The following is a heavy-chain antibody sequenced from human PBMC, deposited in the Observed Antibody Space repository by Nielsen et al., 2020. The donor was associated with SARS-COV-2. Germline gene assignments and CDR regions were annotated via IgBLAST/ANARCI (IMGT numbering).Heavy chain of an antibody. CDR2: MNPNSGNT. CDR3: ATGFAHSSGWYQGWFDP. CDR1: GYTFTSYD. D-gene: IGHD6-19*01. J-gene: IGHJ5*02. V-gene: IGHV1-8*01. Sequence: ASVKVSCKASGYTFTSYDINWVRQATGQGLEWMGWMNPNSGNTGYAQKFQGRVTMTRNTSISTAYMELSSLRSEDTAVYYCATGFAHSSGWYQGWFDPWGQGTLVTVSS.